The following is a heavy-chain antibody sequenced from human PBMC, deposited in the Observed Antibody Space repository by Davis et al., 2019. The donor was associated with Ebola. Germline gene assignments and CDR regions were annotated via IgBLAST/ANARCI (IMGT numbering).Heavy chain of an antibody. D-gene: IGHD2-2*01. CDR2: ISGIVVGTT. CDR3: AKDRSVLVPAAMVRDAFDL. J-gene: IGHJ3*01. CDR1: RFTFTNYA. V-gene: IGHV3-23*01. Sequence: PGGSLRLSCAASRFTFTNYAMSWVRQAPGKGLEWVSTISGIVVGTTYYADSVKGRFTISRDNSMNTLYLQMSSLRAEDTAVYYCAKDRSVLVPAAMVRDAFDLWGQGTMVTVSS.